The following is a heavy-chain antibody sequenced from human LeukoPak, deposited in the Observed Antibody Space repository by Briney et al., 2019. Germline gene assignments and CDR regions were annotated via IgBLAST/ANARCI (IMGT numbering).Heavy chain of an antibody. V-gene: IGHV4-59*01. CDR1: GGSISGYY. CDR2: IYYSGST. D-gene: IGHD6-13*01. CDR3: ARGCSAGTPHNWFDP. J-gene: IGHJ5*02. Sequence: PTETLSLTCTVSGGSISGYYWSWIRQPPGKGLEWIGYIYYSGSTNYNPSLKSRVTISVDTSKNQFSLKLSSVTAADTAVYYCARGCSAGTPHNWFDPWGQGTLVTVSS.